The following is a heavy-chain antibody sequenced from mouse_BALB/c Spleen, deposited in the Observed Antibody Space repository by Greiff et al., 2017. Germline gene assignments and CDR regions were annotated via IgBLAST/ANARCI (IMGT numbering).Heavy chain of an antibody. CDR2: ISSGGSYT. Sequence: DVKLQESGGGLVKPGGSLKLSCAASGFTFSSYTMSWVRQTPEKRLEWVATISSGGSYTYYPDSVKGRFTISRDNAKNTLYLQMSSLKSEDTAMYYCTRESPAYYRYFDYWGQGTTLTVSS. J-gene: IGHJ2*01. CDR1: GFTFSSYT. V-gene: IGHV5-6-4*01. D-gene: IGHD2-14*01. CDR3: TRESPAYYRYFDY.